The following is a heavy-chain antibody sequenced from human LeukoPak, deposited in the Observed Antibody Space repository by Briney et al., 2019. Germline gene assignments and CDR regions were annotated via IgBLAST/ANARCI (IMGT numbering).Heavy chain of an antibody. CDR2: ISATGFTT. Sequence: GGSLGLSCAASGFTFSSYTMSWVRQAPGKGLEWISVISATGFTTHHTDSVKGRFTISRDNSKSILYLQMNSLRAEDTAVYYCARDKGYSGYDPAPYYFDYWGQGTLVTVSS. CDR1: GFTFSSYT. D-gene: IGHD5-12*01. J-gene: IGHJ4*02. CDR3: ARDKGYSGYDPAPYYFDY. V-gene: IGHV3-23*01.